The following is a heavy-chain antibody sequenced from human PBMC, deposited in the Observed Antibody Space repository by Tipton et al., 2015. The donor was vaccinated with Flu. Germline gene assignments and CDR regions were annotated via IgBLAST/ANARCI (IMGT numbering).Heavy chain of an antibody. CDR3: ATEVAWQGGGYYGMDV. CDR1: GLTFDGYA. J-gene: IGHJ6*02. Sequence: SLRLSCAASGLTFDGYAMHWVRQAPGKGLEWVSVISWDGGSTFYADSVRGRFTVSRDNSENSLYLQMSSLRAEDTALYYCATEVAWQGGGYYGMDVWGQGTTVTVSS. CDR2: ISWDGGST. D-gene: IGHD2-15*01. V-gene: IGHV3-43D*03.